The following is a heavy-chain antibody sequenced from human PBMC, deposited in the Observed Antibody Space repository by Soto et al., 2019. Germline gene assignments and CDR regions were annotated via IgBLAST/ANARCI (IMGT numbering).Heavy chain of an antibody. CDR2: INDYGTTI. CDR3: ARGGLEPFDY. Sequence: EVQLVESGGGLVQPGGSLRLSCAASGFNLGSYWMHWFRQAPGKGLVWVSRINDYGTTINYAESLQGRFTISRDDAKSEVYLQMSILSAEDTAVYSCARGGLEPFDYWGQGALVTVSS. D-gene: IGHD1-1*01. J-gene: IGHJ4*02. CDR1: GFNLGSYW. V-gene: IGHV3-74*01.